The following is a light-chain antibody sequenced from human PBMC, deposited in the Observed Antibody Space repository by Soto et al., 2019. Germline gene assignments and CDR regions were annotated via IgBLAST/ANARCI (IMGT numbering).Light chain of an antibody. J-gene: IGLJ1*01. CDR1: SSVVGGYNY. CDR3: SSYTSSGTYV. V-gene: IGLV2-14*03. CDR2: DVI. Sequence: QSVLTQSASVSGSPGQSITISCAGTSSVVGGYNYVSWYQQHPGKAPKLMIYDVINRPSGVSDRFSGSKSGNSASLTISGLQAQDEADYYCSSYTSSGTYVFGTGTKVTVL.